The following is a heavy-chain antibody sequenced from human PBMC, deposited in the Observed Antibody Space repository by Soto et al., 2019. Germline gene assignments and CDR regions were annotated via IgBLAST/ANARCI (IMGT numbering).Heavy chain of an antibody. D-gene: IGHD5-12*01. J-gene: IGHJ4*02. CDR2: INPNSGGT. CDR1: GYTFTGYY. Sequence: ASVKVSCKASGYTFTGYYMHWVRQAPGQGLEGMGWINPNSGGTNYAQKFQGWVTMTRDTSISTAYMELSRLRSDDTAVYYCARVAGDGYIDFDYWGQGTLVTVSS. CDR3: ARVAGDGYIDFDY. V-gene: IGHV1-2*04.